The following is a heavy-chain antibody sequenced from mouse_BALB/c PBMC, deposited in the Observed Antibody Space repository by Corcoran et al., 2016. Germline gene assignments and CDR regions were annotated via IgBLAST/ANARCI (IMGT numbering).Heavy chain of an antibody. V-gene: IGHV14-3*02. D-gene: IGHD3-2*01. CDR2: IDPANGNT. Sequence: EVQLQQSGAELMKPGASVKLSCTASGFNIKDTYMHWVKQRPEQGLEWIGRIDPANGNTKYDPKFQGKATITADTSSNTAYLQLSSLTSEDTAVYYCARGRGQLGLFAYWGQGTLVTVSA. CDR3: ARGRGQLGLFAY. CDR1: GFNIKDTY. J-gene: IGHJ3*01.